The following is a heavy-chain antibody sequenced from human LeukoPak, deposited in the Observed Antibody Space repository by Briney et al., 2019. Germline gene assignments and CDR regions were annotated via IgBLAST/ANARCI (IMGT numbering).Heavy chain of an antibody. D-gene: IGHD6-13*01. CDR1: GFTFSSHS. CDR2: ISSSSNYI. J-gene: IGHJ4*02. CDR3: AKTRPLDSSSWSHGDY. Sequence: GGSLRLSCAASGFTFSSHSMTWVRQAPGKGLEWVSSISSSSNYIYYADSVKGRFTISRDNAKNSLYLQMNSLRAEDTAVYYCAKTRPLDSSSWSHGDYWGQGTLVTVSS. V-gene: IGHV3-21*04.